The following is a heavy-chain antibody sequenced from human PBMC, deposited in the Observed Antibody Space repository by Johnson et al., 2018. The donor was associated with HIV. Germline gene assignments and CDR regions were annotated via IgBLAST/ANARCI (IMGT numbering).Heavy chain of an antibody. V-gene: IGHV3-30-3*01. CDR3: ARAGAVGFDAFDI. J-gene: IGHJ3*02. Sequence: QVPLVESGGGVVQPGRSLRLSCAASGFSFSDYAMHWVRQAPGKGLEWVAVISYDGSNKYYADSVKGRFTISRDNSKNTLYLQMNSLRAEDTAVYYCARAGAVGFDAFDIWGQGTMVTVSS. CDR1: GFSFSDYA. D-gene: IGHD6-19*01. CDR2: ISYDGSNK.